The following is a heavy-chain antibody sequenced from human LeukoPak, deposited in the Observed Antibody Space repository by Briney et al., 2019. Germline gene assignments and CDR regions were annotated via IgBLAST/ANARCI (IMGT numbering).Heavy chain of an antibody. CDR2: INPNSGGT. J-gene: IGHJ6*02. V-gene: IGHV1-2*02. CDR3: ARDKGYSSDWTLHYGMDV. D-gene: IGHD6-25*01. Sequence: ASVKVSCKASGYTFTGYYMHWVRQAPGQGREWRGWINPNSGGTNYAQKFQGRVTMTRDTSISTAYMELSRLRSDDTAVYYCARDKGYSSDWTLHYGMDVWGQGTTVTVSS. CDR1: GYTFTGYY.